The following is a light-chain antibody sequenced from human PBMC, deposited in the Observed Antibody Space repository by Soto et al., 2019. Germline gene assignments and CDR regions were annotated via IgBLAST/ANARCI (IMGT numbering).Light chain of an antibody. CDR3: QQYNSYWT. CDR1: QSISTW. V-gene: IGKV1-5*03. J-gene: IGKJ1*01. CDR2: KAS. Sequence: DIRMNQSPSTLSASVGDRVTITCRASQSISTWLAWYQQKPGKAPKILIYKASNLESGVPSRFSGSGSGTEFTLTISSLQPDDFATYYCQQYNSYWTFGQGTKVDIK.